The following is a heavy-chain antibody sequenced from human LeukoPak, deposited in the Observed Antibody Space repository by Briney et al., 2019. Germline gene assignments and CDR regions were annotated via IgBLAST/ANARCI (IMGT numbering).Heavy chain of an antibody. J-gene: IGHJ4*02. Sequence: SETLSLTCTVSGGSISSYYWSWIRQPPGKGLEWIGYIYYSGSTNYNPSLKSRVTISVDTSKNQFSLKLSSVTAADTAVYYCARGVRYCSSTSCYMYYFDYWGQGTLVTVSS. D-gene: IGHD2-2*02. CDR1: GGSISSYY. CDR3: ARGVRYCSSTSCYMYYFDY. V-gene: IGHV4-59*01. CDR2: IYYSGST.